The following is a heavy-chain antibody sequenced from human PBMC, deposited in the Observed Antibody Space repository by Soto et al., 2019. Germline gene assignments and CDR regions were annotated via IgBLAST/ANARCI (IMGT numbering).Heavy chain of an antibody. Sequence: EVQLLESGGGLVQPGGSLRLSCAASGFTFSSYAMSWVHQAPGKGLEWVSAISGSGGSTYYADSVKGRFTISRDNSNNTLYLQMNSLRAEDTAVYYCAKTLYYYDTGGYQWGQRTLVTVSS. CDR1: GFTFSSYA. CDR3: AKTLYYYDTGGYQ. D-gene: IGHD3-22*01. V-gene: IGHV3-23*01. CDR2: ISGSGGST. J-gene: IGHJ4*02.